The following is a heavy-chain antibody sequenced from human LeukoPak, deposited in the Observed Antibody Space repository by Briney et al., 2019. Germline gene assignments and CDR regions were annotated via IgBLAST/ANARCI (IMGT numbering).Heavy chain of an antibody. D-gene: IGHD6-19*01. J-gene: IGHJ4*02. CDR2: LYYSGST. Sequence: SETLSLTCTVSGGSVSSGSYYWSWIRQPPGKGLEWIGYLYYSGSTTYNPSLKSRVTISVDTSQNQFSLKLSSVTAADTAIYFCARMFSSGWYDYWGQGTLVTVSS. V-gene: IGHV4-61*01. CDR3: ARMFSSGWYDY. CDR1: GGSVSSGSYY.